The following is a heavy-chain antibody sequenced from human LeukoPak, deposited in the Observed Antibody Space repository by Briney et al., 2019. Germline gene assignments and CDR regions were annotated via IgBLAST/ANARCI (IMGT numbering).Heavy chain of an antibody. CDR2: IYYSGST. V-gene: IGHV4-39*07. CDR1: GGSISSSSYY. CDR3: ARKFHVGYSYGYLDC. Sequence: SSETLSLTCTVSGGSISSSSYYWGWIRQPPGKGLEWTGSIYYSGSTYYNPSLKSRVTISVDTSKNQFSLKLSSVTAADTAVYYCARKFHVGYSYGYLDCWGQGTLVTVSS. J-gene: IGHJ4*02. D-gene: IGHD5-18*01.